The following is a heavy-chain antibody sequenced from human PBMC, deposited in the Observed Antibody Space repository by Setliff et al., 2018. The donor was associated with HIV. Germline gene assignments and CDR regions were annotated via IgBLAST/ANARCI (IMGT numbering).Heavy chain of an antibody. Sequence: GGSLRLSCVASGFSFNDYAMHWVRQFPGKGLQWVANIKDDGSEKNYLDSIKGRFTIFRDNARNSLYLQMTSLRAEDSGVYYCARSPQVTIFGIKIKPPGGPDLWGQGTTVTVSS. CDR2: IKDDGSEK. CDR3: ARSPQVTIFGIKIKPPGGPDL. CDR1: GFSFNDYA. D-gene: IGHD3-3*01. V-gene: IGHV3-7*01. J-gene: IGHJ6*02.